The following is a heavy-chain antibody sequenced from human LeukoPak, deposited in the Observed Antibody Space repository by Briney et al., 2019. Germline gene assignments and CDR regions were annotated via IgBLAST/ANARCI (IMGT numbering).Heavy chain of an antibody. V-gene: IGHV4-59*01. CDR1: GGSISTYY. CDR3: ARGYDSKSNYLDY. CDR2: TYYSGST. Sequence: SETLSLTFTVSGGSISTYYWRWIRQPPGKGLEWIGYTYYSGSTNYNPSLKSRVTMSIDTSKNQFSLRLNSVTAADTAIYYCARGYDSKSNYLDYWGQGTLVTVSS. J-gene: IGHJ4*02. D-gene: IGHD5-12*01.